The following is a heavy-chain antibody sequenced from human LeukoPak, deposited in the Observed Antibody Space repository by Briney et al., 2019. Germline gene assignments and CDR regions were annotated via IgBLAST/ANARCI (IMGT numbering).Heavy chain of an antibody. CDR3: ARGYYDSSGYYSDAFDI. D-gene: IGHD3-22*01. V-gene: IGHV3-74*01. CDR2: INSDGSST. CDR1: GFTFSSYW. J-gene: IGHJ3*02. Sequence: PGGPLRLSCAASGFTFSSYWMHWVRQAPGKGPVWVSRINSDGSSTSYADSVKGRFTISRDNAKNTLYLQMNSLRAEDTAVYYCARGYYDSSGYYSDAFDIWGQGTMVTVSS.